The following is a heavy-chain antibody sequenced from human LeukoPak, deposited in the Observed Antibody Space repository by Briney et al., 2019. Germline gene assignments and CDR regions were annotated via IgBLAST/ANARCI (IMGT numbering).Heavy chain of an antibody. D-gene: IGHD2-15*01. CDR2: INPNSGGT. Sequence: ASVKVSCKASGYTFTGYYMHWVRQAPGQGLEWMGWINPNSGGTNYAQKFQGRATMTRDTSISTAYMELSRLRSDDTAVYYCARVGCSGGSCYSMAWFDPWGQGTLVTVSS. V-gene: IGHV1-2*02. J-gene: IGHJ5*02. CDR3: ARVGCSGGSCYSMAWFDP. CDR1: GYTFTGYY.